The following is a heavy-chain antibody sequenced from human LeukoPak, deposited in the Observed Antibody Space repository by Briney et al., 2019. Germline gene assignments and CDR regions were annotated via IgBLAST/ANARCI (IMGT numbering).Heavy chain of an antibody. Sequence: SETLSLTCAVYGGSFSGYDWSWIRQPPGKGLEWIGEINHSGSTNYNPSLKSRVTISVDTSKNQFSLKLSSVTAADTAVYYCARGLDTAMVEISVYFDYWGQGTLVTVSS. J-gene: IGHJ4*02. D-gene: IGHD5-18*01. V-gene: IGHV4-34*01. CDR1: GGSFSGYD. CDR2: INHSGST. CDR3: ARGLDTAMVEISVYFDY.